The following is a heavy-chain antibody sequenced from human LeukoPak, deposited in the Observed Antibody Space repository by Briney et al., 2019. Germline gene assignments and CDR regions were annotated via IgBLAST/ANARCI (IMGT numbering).Heavy chain of an antibody. CDR1: GFTFSSYA. J-gene: IGHJ4*02. CDR3: AKDPSQTLWFGELLSDY. Sequence: GGSLRLSCAASGFTFSSYAMSWVRQAPGKGLEWVSAISGSGGSTYYADSVKGRFTISRDNSKNTLYLQMNSLRAEDTAVYYCAKDPSQTLWFGELLSDYWGQGTLVTVSS. D-gene: IGHD3-10*01. CDR2: ISGSGGST. V-gene: IGHV3-23*01.